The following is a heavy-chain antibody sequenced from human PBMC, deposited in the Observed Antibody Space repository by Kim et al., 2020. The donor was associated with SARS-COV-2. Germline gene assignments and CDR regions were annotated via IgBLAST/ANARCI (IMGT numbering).Heavy chain of an antibody. CDR2: IYPGDSDT. J-gene: IGHJ4*02. CDR3: ARRFTGTTLNAVVDY. CDR1: GYSFTSYW. D-gene: IGHD1-1*01. V-gene: IGHV5-51*01. Sequence: GESLKISCKGSGYSFTSYWIGWVRQMPGKGLEWMGIIYPGDSDTRYSPSFQGQVTISADKSISTAYLQWSSLKASDTAMYYCARRFTGTTLNAVVDYWGQGTLVTVSS.